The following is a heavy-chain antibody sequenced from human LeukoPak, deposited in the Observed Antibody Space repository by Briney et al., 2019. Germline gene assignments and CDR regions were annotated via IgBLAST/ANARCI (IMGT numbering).Heavy chain of an antibody. J-gene: IGHJ4*02. Sequence: ASVKVSCKASGYTFTSYGISWVRQAPGQGLEWMGWISAYNGNTNYAQNLQGRVTMTTDTSTRPAYMEPRSLRSDGTAVYYCARNTPLLWFGELFPDPGDGDFDYWGQGTLVTVSS. CDR3: ARNTPLLWFGELFPDPGDGDFDY. V-gene: IGHV1-18*01. D-gene: IGHD3-10*01. CDR2: ISAYNGNT. CDR1: GYTFTSYG.